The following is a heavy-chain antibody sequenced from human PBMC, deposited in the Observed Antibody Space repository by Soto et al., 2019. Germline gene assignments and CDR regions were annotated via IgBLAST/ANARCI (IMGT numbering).Heavy chain of an antibody. CDR3: ARVDTMVRGVRIDP. CDR2: ISAYNGNT. Sequence: AAVKVSFKASGYTFTSYGISWVRQAPGQGLEWMGWISAYNGNTNYAQKLQGRVTMTTDTSTSTAYMELRSLRSDDTAVYYCARVDTMVRGVRIDPWGQGTLVTVSS. V-gene: IGHV1-18*01. CDR1: GYTFTSYG. D-gene: IGHD3-10*01. J-gene: IGHJ5*02.